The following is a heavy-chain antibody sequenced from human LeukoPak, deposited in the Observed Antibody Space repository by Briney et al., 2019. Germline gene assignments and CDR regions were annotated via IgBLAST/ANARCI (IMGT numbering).Heavy chain of an antibody. CDR1: VFIFSGYG. J-gene: IGHJ6*04. Sequence: GRSLRLSCASSVFIFSGYGMHWVRQAPGKGLEGVAVISYDGSNKYYADSVKGRLNISRDNSKNTLYLQMNSLRAEDTAVYYCAKDAGLLLRYYYYGMDVWGNGTTVTVSS. D-gene: IGHD2-15*01. V-gene: IGHV3-30*18. CDR3: AKDAGLLLRYYYYGMDV. CDR2: ISYDGSNK.